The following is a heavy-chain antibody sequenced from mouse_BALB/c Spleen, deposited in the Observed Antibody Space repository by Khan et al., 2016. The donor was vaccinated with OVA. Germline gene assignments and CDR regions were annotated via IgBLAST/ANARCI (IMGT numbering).Heavy chain of an antibody. Sequence: QIQLVQSGPELKKPGETVKISCKASGYTFTNYGMNWVKQAPGKGLKWMGWINTYTGEPTYADDFKGRFAFSLETSASTAYLQINNLKNEDTATYCCERNGNYGYFDVWGPGTTVTVSS. V-gene: IGHV9-3-1*01. CDR1: GYTFTNYG. CDR3: ERNGNYGYFDV. CDR2: INTYTGEP. J-gene: IGHJ1*01. D-gene: IGHD2-1*01.